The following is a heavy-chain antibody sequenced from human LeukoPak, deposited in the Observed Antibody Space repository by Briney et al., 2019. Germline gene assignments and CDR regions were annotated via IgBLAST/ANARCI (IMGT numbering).Heavy chain of an antibody. CDR3: ATYYYDSSGYRDYFDY. J-gene: IGHJ4*02. Sequence: ASVKVSCKASGYTFTGYYMHWVRQAPRQGLEWMGWINPNSGGTNYAQKFQGRVTMTRDTSISTAYMELSRLRSDDTAVYYCATYYYDSSGYRDYFDYWGQGTLVTVSS. CDR2: INPNSGGT. CDR1: GYTFTGYY. V-gene: IGHV1-2*02. D-gene: IGHD3-22*01.